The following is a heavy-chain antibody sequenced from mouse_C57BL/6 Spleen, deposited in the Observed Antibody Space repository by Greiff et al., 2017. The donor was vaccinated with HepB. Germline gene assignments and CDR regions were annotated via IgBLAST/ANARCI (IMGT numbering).Heavy chain of an antibody. J-gene: IGHJ4*01. CDR1: GYTFTSYW. D-gene: IGHD2-4*01. V-gene: IGHV1-55*01. Sequence: QVQLQQPGAELVKPGASVKMSCKASGYTFTSYWITWVKQRPGQGLEWIGDIYPGSGSTNYNEKFKSKATLTEDTSSSTAYMQLSSLTSEDSAVYYCARGHYDYDDYYAMDYWGQGTSVTVSS. CDR2: IYPGSGST. CDR3: ARGHYDYDDYYAMDY.